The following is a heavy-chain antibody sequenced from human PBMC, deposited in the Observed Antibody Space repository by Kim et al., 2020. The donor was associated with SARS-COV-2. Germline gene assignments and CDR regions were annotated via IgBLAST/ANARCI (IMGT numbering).Heavy chain of an antibody. CDR3: ARSASGWPNYDY. V-gene: IGHV4-4*09. Sequence: NYNPSLNSRVTISVDTSKNQFSLKLSSVTAADTAVYYCARSASGWPNYDYWGQGTLVTVSS. D-gene: IGHD6-19*01. J-gene: IGHJ4*02.